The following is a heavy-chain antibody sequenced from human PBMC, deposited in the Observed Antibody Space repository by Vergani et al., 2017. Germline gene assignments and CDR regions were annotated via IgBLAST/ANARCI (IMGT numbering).Heavy chain of an antibody. D-gene: IGHD3/OR15-3a*01. CDR1: GFTFTAHG. CDR2: ISGQNFRT. V-gene: IGHV3-23*01. Sequence: EVQLLESGGGSAQPGESLRLSCVASGFTFTAHGLNWVRQAPGKGLEWVSGISGQNFRTHYADSVKGRFTIARDDSKNTVYLQINSLRAEDTAFYYCEDHYGDDGFSAFWGQGTLVTVSS. CDR3: EDHYGDDGFSAF. J-gene: IGHJ4*02.